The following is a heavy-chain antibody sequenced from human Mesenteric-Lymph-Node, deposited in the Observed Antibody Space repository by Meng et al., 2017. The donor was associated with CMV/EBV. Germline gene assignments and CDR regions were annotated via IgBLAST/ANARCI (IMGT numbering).Heavy chain of an antibody. J-gene: IGHJ1*01. Sequence: SGFVFSRNYMPWVRQAPGKGLEWVSVMYSDGTTYYADSVKGRFIISRDNSKNMVYLQMNSLRAEDTAVYYCARDPYDSSGYYLDFQHWGQGTLVTVSS. V-gene: IGHV3-66*01. CDR1: GFVFSRNY. CDR3: ARDPYDSSGYYLDFQH. D-gene: IGHD3-22*01. CDR2: MYSDGTT.